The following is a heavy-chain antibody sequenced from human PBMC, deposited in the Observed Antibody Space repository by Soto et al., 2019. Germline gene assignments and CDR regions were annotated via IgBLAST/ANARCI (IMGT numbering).Heavy chain of an antibody. CDR1: GYTFTSYD. CDR2: INPNNGGT. CDR3: ATSRASIAVAGETEYSFDY. J-gene: IGHJ4*02. Sequence: ASVKVSCKASGYTFTSYDINWVRQAPGQGLEWMGWINPNNGGTKYAQKFQGWVTMTRDTSISTAYMELSRLTSDDTAVYYCATSRASIAVAGETEYSFDYWGQGTLVTVSS. D-gene: IGHD6-19*01. V-gene: IGHV1-2*04.